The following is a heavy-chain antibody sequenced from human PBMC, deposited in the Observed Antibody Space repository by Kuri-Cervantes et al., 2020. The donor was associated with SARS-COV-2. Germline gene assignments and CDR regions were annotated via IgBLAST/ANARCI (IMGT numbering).Heavy chain of an antibody. V-gene: IGHV3-33*06. J-gene: IGHJ4*02. CDR2: IWYDGSNK. Sequence: GESLKISCAASGFTFSSYGMHWVRQAPGKGLEWVAVIWYDGSNKYYADSVKGRFTISRDNSKNTLYLQMNSLRAEDTAVYYCAKIGTQYCSAGSCYVDYWGQGTLVTVSS. D-gene: IGHD2-15*01. CDR3: AKIGTQYCSAGSCYVDY. CDR1: GFTFSSYG.